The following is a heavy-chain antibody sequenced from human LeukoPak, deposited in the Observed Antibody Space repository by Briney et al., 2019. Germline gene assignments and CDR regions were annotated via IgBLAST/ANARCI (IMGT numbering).Heavy chain of an antibody. CDR2: ISSSSSYI. CDR1: GFTFSSYS. D-gene: IGHD3-16*01. CDR3: ARRTDASYHDYVWERTYTGYYYMDV. V-gene: IGHV3-21*01. Sequence: GGSLRLSCAASGFTFSSYSMNWVRQAPGKGLEWVSSISSSSSYIYYADSVKGRFTISRDNAKNSLYLQMNSLRAEDTAVYCCARRTDASYHDYVWERTYTGYYYMDVWGKGTTVTVSS. J-gene: IGHJ6*03.